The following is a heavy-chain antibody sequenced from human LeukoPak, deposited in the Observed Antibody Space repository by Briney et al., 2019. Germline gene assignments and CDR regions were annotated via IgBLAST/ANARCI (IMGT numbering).Heavy chain of an antibody. V-gene: IGHV1-18*04. CDR1: GYTFTGYH. D-gene: IGHD3-22*01. J-gene: IGHJ3*02. CDR3: ARDRYGYYDSSGYYSDGDRDAFDI. CDR2: ISAYNGNT. Sequence: GASVKVSCKASGYTFTGYHMHWVRQAPGQGLEWMGWISAYNGNTNYAQKLQGRVTMTTDTSTSTAYMELRSLRSDDTAVYYCARDRYGYYDSSGYYSDGDRDAFDIWGQGTMVTVSS.